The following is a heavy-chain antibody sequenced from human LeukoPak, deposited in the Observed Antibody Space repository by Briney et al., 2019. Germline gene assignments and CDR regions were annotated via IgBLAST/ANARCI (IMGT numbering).Heavy chain of an antibody. D-gene: IGHD2/OR15-2a*01. Sequence: ASVKVSCKASGGTFSSYAISWVRQAPGQGLEWMGGIIPIFGTANYAQKFQGRVTITADKSTSTAYMELSSLRSEDTAVYYCARVDDIHSNSRHSYYYYYMDVWGKGTTVTISS. CDR1: GGTFSSYA. CDR2: IIPIFGTA. J-gene: IGHJ6*03. CDR3: ARVDDIHSNSRHSYYYYYMDV. V-gene: IGHV1-69*06.